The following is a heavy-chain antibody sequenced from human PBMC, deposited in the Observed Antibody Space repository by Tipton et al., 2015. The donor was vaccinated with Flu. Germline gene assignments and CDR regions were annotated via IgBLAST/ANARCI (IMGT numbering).Heavy chain of an antibody. CDR3: ARVLVVAATPIDY. J-gene: IGHJ4*02. D-gene: IGHD2-15*01. Sequence: TLSLTCTVSGASISSGSYYWAWIRQPPGKGLEWIGSVYYSGTTYYNPSLKSRVTISVDTCKNQFSLKVSSVTAAATAVYYCARVLVVAATPIDYWGQGILVIVSS. V-gene: IGHV4-39*07. CDR1: GASISSGSYY. CDR2: VYYSGTT.